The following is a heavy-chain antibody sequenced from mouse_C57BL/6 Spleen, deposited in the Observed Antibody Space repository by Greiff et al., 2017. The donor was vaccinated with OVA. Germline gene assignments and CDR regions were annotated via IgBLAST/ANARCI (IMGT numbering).Heavy chain of an antibody. CDR1: GYTFTSYW. CDR3: ARGNWVDY. D-gene: IGHD4-1*01. J-gene: IGHJ2*01. V-gene: IGHV1-59*01. CDR2: IDPSDSYT. Sequence: QVQLQHPGAELVRPGTSVKLSCKASGYTFTSYWMHWVKQRPGQGLEWIGVIDPSDSYTNYNQKFKGKATLTVDTSSSTAYMQLSSLTSEDSAVYYCARGNWVDYWGQGTTLTVSS.